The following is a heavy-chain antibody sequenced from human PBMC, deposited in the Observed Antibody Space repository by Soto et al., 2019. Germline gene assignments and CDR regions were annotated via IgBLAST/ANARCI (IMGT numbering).Heavy chain of an antibody. CDR2: ISAYDGKT. Sequence: ASVKVSCKASGYTFFTYGINWVRQAPGQGLELMGWISAYDGKTTYAEKFQGRVTLTTDTSTSTAYMELRSLRSDDTAIYYCARDPHEFWTSYWFDPWGQGTPVTVSS. V-gene: IGHV1-18*01. CDR3: ARDPHEFWTSYWFDP. J-gene: IGHJ5*02. D-gene: IGHD3-3*01. CDR1: GYTFFTYG.